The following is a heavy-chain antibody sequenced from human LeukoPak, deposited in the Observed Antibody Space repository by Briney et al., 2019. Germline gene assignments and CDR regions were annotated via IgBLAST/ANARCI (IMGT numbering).Heavy chain of an antibody. CDR3: AKDADYCGSGSPGYYYYYMDV. D-gene: IGHD3-10*01. CDR2: IIPILGIA. J-gene: IGHJ6*03. Sequence: ASVKVSCKASGGTFSSYTISWVRQAPGQGLERMGRIIPILGIANYAQKFQGRVTITADKSTSTAYMELSSLRSEDTAVYYCAKDADYCGSGSPGYYYYYMDVWGKGTTVTVSS. CDR1: GGTFSSYT. V-gene: IGHV1-69*02.